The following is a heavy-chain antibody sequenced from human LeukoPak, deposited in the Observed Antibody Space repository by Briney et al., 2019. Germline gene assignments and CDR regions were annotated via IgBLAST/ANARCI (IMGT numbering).Heavy chain of an antibody. CDR3: AKTYTSRWYADY. V-gene: IGHV3-30*02. J-gene: IGHJ4*02. CDR1: GFTFSLYG. Sequence: GGSLRLSCAASGFTFSLYGIHWVRQAPGKGLEWVAPIRHDGINKDYADSVKGRFTISRDNSKNTLYLQMNSLRAEDTAIYYCAKTYTSRWYADYWGQGTLVTVSS. D-gene: IGHD6-13*01. CDR2: IRHDGINK.